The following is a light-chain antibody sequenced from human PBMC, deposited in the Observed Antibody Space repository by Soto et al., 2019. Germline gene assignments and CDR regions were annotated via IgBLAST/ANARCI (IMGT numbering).Light chain of an antibody. CDR1: SSDVGGYNY. V-gene: IGLV2-8*01. J-gene: IGLJ1*01. Sequence: LTQRPSASGSPGQSVTISCTGTSSDVGGYNYVSWYQQHPGKAPKLMIYEVSKRPSGVPDRFSGSKSGNTASLTVSGLQAEDEADYYCSSYAGSNNRVFGTGTKVTVL. CDR3: SSYAGSNNRV. CDR2: EVS.